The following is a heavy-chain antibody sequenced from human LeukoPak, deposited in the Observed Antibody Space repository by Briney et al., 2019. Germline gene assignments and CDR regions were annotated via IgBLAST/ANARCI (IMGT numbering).Heavy chain of an antibody. CDR2: ISGSGGST. D-gene: IGHD3-22*01. V-gene: IGHV3-23*01. CDR1: GFIFSSHG. J-gene: IGHJ4*02. CDR3: AKDRIHYYDSSGWDYFDY. Sequence: GGSLRLSCAASGFIFSSHGMSWVRQAPGKGLEWVSAISGSGGSTYYADSVKGRFTIPRDNSKNTLYLQMNSLRAEDTAVYYCAKDRIHYYDSSGWDYFDYWGQGTLVTVSS.